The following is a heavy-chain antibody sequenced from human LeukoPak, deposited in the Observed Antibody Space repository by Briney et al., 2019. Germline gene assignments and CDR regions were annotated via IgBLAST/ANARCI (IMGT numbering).Heavy chain of an antibody. CDR2: ISSSSSYI. CDR3: ARRSDFGVVPMYYFDY. J-gene: IGHJ4*02. CDR1: GFTFSSYS. D-gene: IGHD3-3*01. V-gene: IGHV3-21*01. Sequence: GGSLRLSCAASGFTFSSYSMNWVRQAPGKGLEWVSSISSSSSYIYYADSVKGRFTISRDNAKNSLYLQMNSLRAEDTAVYYCARRSDFGVVPMYYFDYWGQGTLVTVSS.